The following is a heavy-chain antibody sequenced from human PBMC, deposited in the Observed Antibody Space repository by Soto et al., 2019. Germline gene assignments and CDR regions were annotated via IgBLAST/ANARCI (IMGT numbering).Heavy chain of an antibody. Sequence: QVQLQESGPGLVKPSETLSLTCTVSGGSVSSGRYYWSWSRQPPGKGLEWIGYIYYSGRTSYNSSHKSRVTISVDTSKHQFSLKLSAVTAADTAIYYCARSGAGSGWLGGQGTLVNVSS. J-gene: IGHJ4*02. CDR3: ARSGAGSGWL. CDR2: IYYSGRT. CDR1: GGSVSSGRYY. D-gene: IGHD6-19*01. V-gene: IGHV4-61*01.